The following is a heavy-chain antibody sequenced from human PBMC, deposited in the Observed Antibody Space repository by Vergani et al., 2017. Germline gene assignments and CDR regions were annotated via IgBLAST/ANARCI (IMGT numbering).Heavy chain of an antibody. CDR3: ARGIAAADTYYYYGMDV. J-gene: IGHJ6*02. Sequence: QVQLQESGPGLVKPSETLSLTCTVSGGSISSYYWSWIRQPPGKGLEWIGYIYYSGSTNYNPSLKSRVTMSVDTSKNQFSLKLSSVTAADTAVYYCARGIAAADTYYYYGMDVWGQGTTVTVSS. V-gene: IGHV4-59*12. D-gene: IGHD6-13*01. CDR1: GGSISSYY. CDR2: IYYSGST.